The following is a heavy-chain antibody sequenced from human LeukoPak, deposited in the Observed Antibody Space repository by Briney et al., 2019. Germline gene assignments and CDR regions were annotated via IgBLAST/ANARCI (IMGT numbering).Heavy chain of an antibody. CDR2: ISSSGSTI. V-gene: IGHV3-11*01. Sequence: GGSLRLSCAASGFTFSDYYMSWIRQAPGKGLEWVSYISSSGSTIYYADSVKGRFTISRDNAKNSLYLQINSLRAEDTAVYYCARSRYFDWYFDYWGQGTLVTVSS. CDR3: ARSRYFDWYFDY. CDR1: GFTFSDYY. J-gene: IGHJ4*02. D-gene: IGHD3-9*01.